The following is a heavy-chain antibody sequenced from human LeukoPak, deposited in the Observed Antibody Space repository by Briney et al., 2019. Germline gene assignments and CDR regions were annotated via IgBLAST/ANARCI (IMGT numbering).Heavy chain of an antibody. CDR2: ISGIGGST. CDR1: GFTFSSYA. D-gene: IGHD3-3*01. V-gene: IGHV3-23*01. J-gene: IGHJ4*02. CDR3: AKTVADITIFGVVMRYFDY. Sequence: GGSVRLSCAASGFTFSSYAMSWVRQAPGKGLEWVSDISGIGGSTYYADSVKGRFTISRDNSKNTLYLQMNSLRAEDTAVYYCAKTVADITIFGVVMRYFDYWGQGTLVTVSS.